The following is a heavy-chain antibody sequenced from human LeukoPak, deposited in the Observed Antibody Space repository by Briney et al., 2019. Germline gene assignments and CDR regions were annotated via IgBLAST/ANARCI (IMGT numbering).Heavy chain of an antibody. CDR3: ARDVYDSSGPGLFDY. D-gene: IGHD3-22*01. J-gene: IGHJ4*02. Sequence: GGSLRLSCAASGFTFSSYSMNWVRQAPGKGLEWVSSISSSSSYIYYADSVKGRFTISRDNAKNSLYLQMNSLRAEDTAVYYCARDVYDSSGPGLFDYWGQGTLVTVSS. CDR1: GFTFSSYS. V-gene: IGHV3-21*01. CDR2: ISSSSSYI.